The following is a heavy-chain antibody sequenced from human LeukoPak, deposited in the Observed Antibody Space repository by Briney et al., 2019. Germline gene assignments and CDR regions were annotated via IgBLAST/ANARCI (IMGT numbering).Heavy chain of an antibody. J-gene: IGHJ4*02. Sequence: PSETLSLTCAVYGGSFSGYYWSWIRQPPGKGLEWIGEINHSGSTNYNPSLKSRVTISVDTSKNQFPLKLSSVTAADTAVYYCARDEEDCSSTSCYDIQFDYWGQGTLVTVSS. CDR2: INHSGST. D-gene: IGHD2-2*01. CDR1: GGSFSGYY. CDR3: ARDEEDCSSTSCYDIQFDY. V-gene: IGHV4-34*01.